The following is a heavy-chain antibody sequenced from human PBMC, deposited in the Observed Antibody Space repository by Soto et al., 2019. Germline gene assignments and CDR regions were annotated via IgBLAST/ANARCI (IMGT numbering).Heavy chain of an antibody. CDR3: ARGNSGWVSNAFDI. D-gene: IGHD6-19*01. Sequence: LRLSCAASGFTFSSYGMHWVRQAPGKGLEWVAVIWYDGSNKYYADSVKGRFTISRDNSKNTLYLQMNSLRAEDTAVYYCARGNSGWVSNAFDIWGQGTMVTVSS. J-gene: IGHJ3*02. CDR1: GFTFSSYG. CDR2: IWYDGSNK. V-gene: IGHV3-33*01.